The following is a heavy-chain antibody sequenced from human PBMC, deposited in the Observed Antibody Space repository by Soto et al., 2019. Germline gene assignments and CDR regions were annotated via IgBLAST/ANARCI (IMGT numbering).Heavy chain of an antibody. Sequence: SETLSLTCTVSGGSVSSGSYYWSWIRQPPGKGLEWIGYIYYSGSTNYNPSLKSRVTISVDTSKNQFSLKLSSVTAADTAVYYCARGKRTVTTGFDYWGQGTLVTVSS. CDR2: IYYSGST. J-gene: IGHJ4*02. D-gene: IGHD4-4*01. V-gene: IGHV4-61*01. CDR3: ARGKRTVTTGFDY. CDR1: GGSVSSGSYY.